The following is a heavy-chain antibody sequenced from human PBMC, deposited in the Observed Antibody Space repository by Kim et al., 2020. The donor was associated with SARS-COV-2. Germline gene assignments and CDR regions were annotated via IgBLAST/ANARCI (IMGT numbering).Heavy chain of an antibody. V-gene: IGHV4-4*02. CDR3: ASYYGSGSYWPDPHAFDI. D-gene: IGHD3-10*01. J-gene: IGHJ3*02. CDR1: GGSISSSNW. Sequence: SETLSLTCAVSGGSISSSNWWSWVRQPPGKGLEWIGEIYHSGSTNYNPSLKSRVTISVDKSKNQFSLKLSSVTAADTAVYYCASYYGSGSYWPDPHAFDIWGQGTMVTVSS. CDR2: IYHSGST.